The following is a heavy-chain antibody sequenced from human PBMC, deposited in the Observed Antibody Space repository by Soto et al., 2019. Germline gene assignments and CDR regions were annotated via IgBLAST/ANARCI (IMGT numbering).Heavy chain of an antibody. Sequence: QVQLVESGGGVVQPGRSLRLSCAASGFTFSSYGMHWVRQAPGKGLEWVAVIWYDGSNKYYADSVKGGFTISRDNSKNAQYLQFHSLGAEDTAVYYCSRGRTICGVVIGRIDYWGEGT. J-gene: IGHJ4*02. V-gene: IGHV3-33*01. CDR2: IWYDGSNK. CDR3: SRGRTICGVVIGRIDY. D-gene: IGHD3-3*01. CDR1: GFTFSSYG.